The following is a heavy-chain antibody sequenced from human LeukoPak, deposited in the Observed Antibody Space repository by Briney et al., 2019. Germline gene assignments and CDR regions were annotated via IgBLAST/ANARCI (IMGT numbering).Heavy chain of an antibody. Sequence: GGSLRLSCGVSGFTFRNYAMAWVRQAPGKGLEWVSTIDVSGESIYYADSVKGRFTISRDNSKNIVYLQMNSLRVEDTAVYYCARDCCGAWGPLGDYWGHGTLVTVSS. D-gene: IGHD1-26*01. CDR3: ARDCCGAWGPLGDY. J-gene: IGHJ4*01. CDR2: IDVSGESI. V-gene: IGHV3-23*01. CDR1: GFTFRNYA.